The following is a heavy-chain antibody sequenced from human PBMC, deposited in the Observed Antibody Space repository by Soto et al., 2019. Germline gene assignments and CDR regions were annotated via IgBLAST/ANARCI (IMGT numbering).Heavy chain of an antibody. Sequence: QVQLVESGGGVVQPGRSLRLSCEASGFTFRSHGMHWVRQAPGKGLEWLAVIWYDGSEKYYADSVKGRFTISRDNSKNTLYLQMNSLTVDDTAVYSCARWSDNKVVDPWGQGTVVTVS. CDR2: IWYDGSEK. V-gene: IGHV3-33*01. J-gene: IGHJ5*02. D-gene: IGHD1-1*01. CDR3: ARWSDNKVVDP. CDR1: GFTFRSHG.